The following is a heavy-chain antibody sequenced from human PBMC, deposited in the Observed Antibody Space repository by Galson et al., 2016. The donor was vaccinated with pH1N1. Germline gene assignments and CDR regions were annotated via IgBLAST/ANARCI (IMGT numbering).Heavy chain of an antibody. D-gene: IGHD3-3*01. J-gene: IGHJ4*02. CDR3: AKISLEKGFGFWSGYYEEID. CDR1: GFTFSNYA. CDR2: ISGSGDST. V-gene: IGHV3-23*01. Sequence: SLRLSCAASGFTFSNYALNWVRQAPGKGLEWVSAISGSGDSTYYADSVKGRFTISRDNSENTLYLQMNTLRAEDTAVYYCAKISLEKGFGFWSGYYEEIDWGQGTLVTVSS.